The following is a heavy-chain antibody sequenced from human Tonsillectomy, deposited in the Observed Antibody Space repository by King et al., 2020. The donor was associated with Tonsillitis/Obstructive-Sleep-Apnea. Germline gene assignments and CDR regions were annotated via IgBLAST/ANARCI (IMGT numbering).Heavy chain of an antibody. CDR1: GYTFTSYD. CDR2: MNPNSGNT. D-gene: IGHD2/OR15-2a*01. CDR3: ATRNNSRYWFDA. J-gene: IGHJ5*02. V-gene: IGHV1-8*01. Sequence: VQLVESGAEVKKPGASVKVSCKASGYTFTSYDINWVRQATGQGPEWMGWMNPNSGNTGYAQKFQGSVTMTRNTSISTAYMGLSSLRSEDTAVYYCATRNNSRYWFDAWGQGTLVTVSS.